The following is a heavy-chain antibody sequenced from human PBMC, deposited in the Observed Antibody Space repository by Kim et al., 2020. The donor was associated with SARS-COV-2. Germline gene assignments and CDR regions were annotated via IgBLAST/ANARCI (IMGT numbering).Heavy chain of an antibody. J-gene: IGHJ4*02. Sequence: GGSLRLSCTASGFKFSDYSMVWVRLAPGKGLEWVGAVRSQPHGASADYAASVKGRFTISRDDSKNIAYLLMTNLKTEDTALYFCTREVGSDHGDYWGQGALVTVSS. D-gene: IGHD1-26*01. CDR2: VRSQPHGASA. CDR3: TREVGSDHGDY. CDR1: GFKFSDYS. V-gene: IGHV3-49*04.